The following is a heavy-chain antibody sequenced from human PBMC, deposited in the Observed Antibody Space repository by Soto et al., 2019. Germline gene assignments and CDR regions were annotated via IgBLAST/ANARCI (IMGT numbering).Heavy chain of an antibody. J-gene: IGHJ4*02. CDR1: CFTFSNAW. V-gene: IGHV3-15*07. CDR3: TTILQQWRVYYFDY. Sequence: GRSLRLSRAASCFTFSNAWMNWVRRAPGKGLEWVGRIKSKTDGGTTDYAAPVKGRFTISRDDLKNTLYLQMNSLKAEDTAVYYCTTILQQWRVYYFDYWGQGTLVTVSS. D-gene: IGHD5-18*01. CDR2: IKSKTDGGTT.